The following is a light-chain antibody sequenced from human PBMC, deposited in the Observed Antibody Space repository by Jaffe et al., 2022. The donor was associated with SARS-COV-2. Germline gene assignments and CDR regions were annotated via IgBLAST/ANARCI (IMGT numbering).Light chain of an antibody. J-gene: IGLJ3*02. CDR2: DNN. Sequence: QSVLTQPPSVSAAPGQRVTISCSGSSSTIGSNYVFWYQQLPGTAPKLLIYDNNKRPSGIPDRFSGSKSGTSATLGITGLQTGDEADYYCGAWDSSLSAGVFGGGTKLTVL. CDR3: GAWDSSLSAGV. V-gene: IGLV1-51*01. CDR1: SSTIGSNY.